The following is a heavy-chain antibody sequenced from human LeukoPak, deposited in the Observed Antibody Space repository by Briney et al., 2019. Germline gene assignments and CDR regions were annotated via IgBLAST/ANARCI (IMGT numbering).Heavy chain of an antibody. J-gene: IGHJ3*02. CDR3: ARGRLLFLEWLSDAFDI. D-gene: IGHD3-3*01. CDR1: GYTFTSYA. Sequence: ASVKVSCKASGYTFTSYAMHWVRQAPGQRLEWMGWINAGNGNTKYSQKFQGRVTITRDTSASTAYMELSSLRSEDTAVYYCARGRLLFLEWLSDAFDIWGQGTMVTVSS. CDR2: INAGNGNT. V-gene: IGHV1-3*01.